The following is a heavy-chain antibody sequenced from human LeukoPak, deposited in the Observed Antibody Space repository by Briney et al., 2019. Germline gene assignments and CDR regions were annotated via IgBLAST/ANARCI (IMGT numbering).Heavy chain of an antibody. CDR1: GGSISSSSYY. V-gene: IGHV4-39*07. CDR3: ARARPPEGIAAAVPFDY. Sequence: PSETLSLTCTVSGGSISSSSYYWGWIRRPPGKGLEWIGSIYYSGSTYYNPSLKSRVTISVDRSKNQFSLKLSSVTAADTAVYYCARARPPEGIAAAVPFDYWGQGTLVTVSS. CDR2: IYYSGST. J-gene: IGHJ4*02. D-gene: IGHD6-13*01.